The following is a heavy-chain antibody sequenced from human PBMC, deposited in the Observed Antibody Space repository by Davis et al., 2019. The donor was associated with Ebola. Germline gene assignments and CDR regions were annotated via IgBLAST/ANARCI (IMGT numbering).Heavy chain of an antibody. J-gene: IGHJ4*02. CDR3: ARGYCSGGSCLFDY. D-gene: IGHD2-15*01. CDR2: INAGNGNT. Sequence: GESLKISCAASGYTFTSYAMHWVRQAPGQRLEWMGWINAGNGNTKYSQKFQGRVTITRDTSASTAYMELSSLRSEDTAVYYCARGYCSGGSCLFDYWGQGTLVTVSS. CDR1: GYTFTSYA. V-gene: IGHV1-3*01.